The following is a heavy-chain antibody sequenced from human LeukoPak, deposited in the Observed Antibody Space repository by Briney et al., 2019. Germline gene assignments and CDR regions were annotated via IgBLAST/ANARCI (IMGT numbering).Heavy chain of an antibody. CDR3: ARNESVLGTTGLNDIFDD. V-gene: IGHV4-39*01. CDR2: VYYSGST. J-gene: IGHJ4*02. Sequence: SETLSLTCTVSGCSIRGNSDYWGWIRQSPGKGLKWIGSVYYSGSTYYKPSLKSRVSISVDTSKNQVHLRLTSVTAADTAVYYCARNESVLGTTGLNDIFDDWGQGTLVTVSS. CDR1: GCSIRGNSDY. D-gene: IGHD1-26*01.